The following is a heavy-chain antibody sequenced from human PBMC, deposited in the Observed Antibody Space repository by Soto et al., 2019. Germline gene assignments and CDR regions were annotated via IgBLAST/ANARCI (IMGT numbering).Heavy chain of an antibody. J-gene: IGHJ3*01. CDR3: ARGRGTEHNWNFLDAFNV. V-gene: IGHV5-51*01. CDR1: GYTFSTYW. Sequence: EVQLVQSVAEVKKPGESLRISCEGYGYTFSTYWIGWVRQMPGKGLEWLGLIYPADSDVRYSPSFQGHVTISADESISTAYLQWASLKASDAAIYYCARGRGTEHNWNFLDAFNVWGQGTMVTVSS. CDR2: IYPADSDV. D-gene: IGHD1-7*01.